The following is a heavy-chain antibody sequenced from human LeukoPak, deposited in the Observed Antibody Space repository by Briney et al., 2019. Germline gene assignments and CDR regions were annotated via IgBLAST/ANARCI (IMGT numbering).Heavy chain of an antibody. Sequence: SQTLSLTCAISGDSVSSNSAAWNWIRQSPSRGLEWLGRTYYRSTWNNDYAVSVTSRITINPDTSKNQFSLQMKSVTPEDTAVYYCAQSLGSSNWIGNWFDPWGQGTLVTVSS. V-gene: IGHV6-1*01. CDR2: TYYRSTWNN. D-gene: IGHD6-13*01. J-gene: IGHJ5*02. CDR3: AQSLGSSNWIGNWFDP. CDR1: GDSVSSNSAA.